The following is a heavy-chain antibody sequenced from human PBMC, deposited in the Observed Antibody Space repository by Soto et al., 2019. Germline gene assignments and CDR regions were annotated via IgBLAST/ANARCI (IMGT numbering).Heavy chain of an antibody. D-gene: IGHD1-1*01. CDR1: GGALRSVG. CDR3: VRDPSGLKDFXY. V-gene: IGHV3-48*01. CDR2: INMDGGSI. Sequence: GGSLRLSCAASGGALRSVGMDWVRQAPGKGLEWVSYINMDGGSIHYAESVKGRFTISRDNARNSLSLQMDSLRVEDTAVYYCVRDPSGLKDFXYWGQGT. J-gene: IGHJ4*02.